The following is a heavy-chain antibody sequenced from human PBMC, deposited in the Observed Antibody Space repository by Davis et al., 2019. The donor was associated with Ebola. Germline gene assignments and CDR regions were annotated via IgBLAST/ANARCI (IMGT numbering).Heavy chain of an antibody. Sequence: GGSLRLSCAASGFTFSSYEMNWVRQAPGKGLEWVSYISSSGSTIYYADSVKGRFTISRDNAKNSLYLQMNSLRAEDTAVYYCARRRWLQLNWYFDLWGRGTLVTVSS. V-gene: IGHV3-48*03. CDR2: ISSSGSTI. D-gene: IGHD5-24*01. CDR1: GFTFSSYE. CDR3: ARRRWLQLNWYFDL. J-gene: IGHJ2*01.